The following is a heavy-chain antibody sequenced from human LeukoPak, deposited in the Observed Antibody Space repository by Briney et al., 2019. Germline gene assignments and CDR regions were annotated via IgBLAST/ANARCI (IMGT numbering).Heavy chain of an antibody. CDR3: ARDLGPYYFDY. J-gene: IGHJ4*02. V-gene: IGHV3-7*01. CDR2: IKQDGSEK. Sequence: GGSLRLSCAASGFTFSSYWMSWVRQAPGKGLEWVANIKQDGSEKYYVDSVKSRFTISRDNAKNSLYLQMNSLRAEDTAVYYCARDLGPYYFDYWGQGTLVTVSS. CDR1: GFTFSSYW. D-gene: IGHD3-10*01.